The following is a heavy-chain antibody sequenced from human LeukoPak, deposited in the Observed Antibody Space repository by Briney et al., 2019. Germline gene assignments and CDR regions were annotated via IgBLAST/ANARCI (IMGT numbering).Heavy chain of an antibody. J-gene: IGHJ4*02. CDR3: AKGGDRTLTGPFDY. Sequence: GGSLRLPCAASGFTFDDYAMHWVRQAPGKGLEWVSLISSDGGSTYYADSVKGRFTISRDNSKNSLYLQMNSLRAEDTALYYCAKGGDRTLTGPFDYWGQGTLVTVSS. CDR2: ISSDGGST. D-gene: IGHD3-9*01. V-gene: IGHV3-43D*03. CDR1: GFTFDDYA.